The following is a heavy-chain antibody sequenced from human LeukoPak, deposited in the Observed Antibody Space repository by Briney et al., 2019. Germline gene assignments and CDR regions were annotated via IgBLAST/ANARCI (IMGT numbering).Heavy chain of an antibody. V-gene: IGHV1-69*10. Sequence: SVRVSCMPPGGTSSGYSFSWVRQAPGQGVEWMGRIFPIFGITNYAQKFQGRVTMTEDTSTDTAYMELSSLRSEDTAVYYCATEREGSLTPFDYWGQGTLATVSS. CDR2: IFPIFGIT. J-gene: IGHJ4*02. CDR1: GGTSSGYS. D-gene: IGHD4-23*01. CDR3: ATEREGSLTPFDY.